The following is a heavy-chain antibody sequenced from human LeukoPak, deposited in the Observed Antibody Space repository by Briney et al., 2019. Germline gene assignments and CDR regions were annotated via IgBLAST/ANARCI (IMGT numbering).Heavy chain of an antibody. CDR3: ALRYCGGDCYVDAFDI. V-gene: IGHV4-34*01. D-gene: IGHD2-21*02. CDR2: INHSGST. Sequence: SETLSLTCAVYGGSFSGYYWSWIRQPPGKGLEWIGEINHSGSTNCNPSLKSRVTISVDTSKNQFSLKLSSVTAADTAVYYCALRYCGGDCYVDAFDIWGQGTMVTVSS. CDR1: GGSFSGYY. J-gene: IGHJ3*02.